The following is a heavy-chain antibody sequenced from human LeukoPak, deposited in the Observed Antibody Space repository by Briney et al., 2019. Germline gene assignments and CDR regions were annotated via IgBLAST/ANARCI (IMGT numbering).Heavy chain of an antibody. J-gene: IGHJ6*03. CDR3: ARMSALTPYYYYYYYMDV. CDR1: GGSFSGYY. D-gene: IGHD6-25*01. Sequence: PSETLSLTCAVYGGSFSGYYWSWIRQPPGKGLEWIGEINHSGSTNYNPSLKSRVTISVDTSKNQFSLKLSSATAADTAVYYCARMSALTPYYYYYYYMDVWGKGTTVTVSS. V-gene: IGHV4-34*01. CDR2: INHSGST.